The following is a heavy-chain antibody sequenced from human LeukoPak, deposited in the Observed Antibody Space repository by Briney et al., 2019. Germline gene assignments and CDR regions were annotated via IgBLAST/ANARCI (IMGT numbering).Heavy chain of an antibody. D-gene: IGHD2-2*01. CDR1: GYSFTAYY. CDR2: INPNSGGT. CDR3: ATSRQHIVVVPAAHYYFDY. J-gene: IGHJ4*02. V-gene: IGHV1-2*02. Sequence: ASVEVSCKASGYSFTAYYMHWVRQAPGQGLEWMGWINPNSGGTNYAQKFQGRVTMTRDTSISTAYMDPSSLRSDDTAVYYCATSRQHIVVVPAAHYYFDYWGQGTLVTVSS.